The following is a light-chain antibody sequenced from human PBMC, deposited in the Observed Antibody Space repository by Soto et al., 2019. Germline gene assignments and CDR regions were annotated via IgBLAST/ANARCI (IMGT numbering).Light chain of an antibody. CDR1: SSGVGGYNY. V-gene: IGLV2-14*01. Sequence: QSALTQPASVSGSPGQSITISCTGTSSGVGGYNYVSWYQQHPGKAPKLIIYEVSNRPSGVSNRFSGSKSGNTASLTVSGLQAEDEADYYCSSYSSVTTLWVFGGGTKLTVL. CDR3: SSYSSVTTLWV. J-gene: IGLJ3*02. CDR2: EVS.